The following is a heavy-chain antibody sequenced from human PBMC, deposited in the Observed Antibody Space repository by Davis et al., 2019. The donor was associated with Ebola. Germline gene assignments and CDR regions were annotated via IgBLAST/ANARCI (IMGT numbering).Heavy chain of an antibody. CDR3: ATPVVPAANADYYYYGMDV. Sequence: GESLKISCAASGFTFSDYYMSWIRQAPGKGLEWVSYISSSSSYTNYADSVKGRFTISKDNAKNSLYLQMNSLRAEDTAVYYCATPVVPAANADYYYYGMDVWGQGTTVTVSS. J-gene: IGHJ6*02. D-gene: IGHD2-2*01. CDR1: GFTFSDYY. CDR2: ISSSSSYT. V-gene: IGHV3-11*06.